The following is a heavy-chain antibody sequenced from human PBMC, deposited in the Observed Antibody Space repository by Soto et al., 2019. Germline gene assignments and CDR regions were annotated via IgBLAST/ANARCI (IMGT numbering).Heavy chain of an antibody. V-gene: IGHV3-30*18. Sequence: QVQLVESGGGVVQPGRSLRLSCAASGFTFSSYGMHWVRQAPGKGLEWVAVISYDGSNKYYADSVKGRFTISRDNSKNTLYLQMNSLRAEDTAVYYCAKDLGDGYNSGFDYWGQGTLVTVSS. CDR3: AKDLGDGYNSGFDY. D-gene: IGHD5-12*01. CDR2: ISYDGSNK. CDR1: GFTFSSYG. J-gene: IGHJ4*02.